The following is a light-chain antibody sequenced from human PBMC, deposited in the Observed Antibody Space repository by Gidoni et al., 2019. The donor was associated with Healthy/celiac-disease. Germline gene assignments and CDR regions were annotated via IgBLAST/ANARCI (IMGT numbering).Light chain of an antibody. J-gene: IGLJ2*01. CDR2: GNS. CDR1: SSNIGAAYA. CDR3: QSYDSSLSGSRVV. Sequence: QSLLTPPPSVSVAPRPPFPVPCTGSSSNIGAAYAVHWYQQLPGTTPKLLIYGNSKRPSGVPDRFSGSKSGTSASLAITGIQAEDEADYYCQSYDSSLSGSRVVFGGGTKLTVL. V-gene: IGLV1-40*01.